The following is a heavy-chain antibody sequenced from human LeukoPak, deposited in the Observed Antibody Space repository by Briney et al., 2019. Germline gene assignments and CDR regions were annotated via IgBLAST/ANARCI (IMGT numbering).Heavy chain of an antibody. D-gene: IGHD6-25*01. Sequence: GGSLRLSCAASGFTFSDYYMGWIRQAPGKGLEWISYITSSGTTKYYADSVRGRFTISRDNAKNSLYLQMNSLRAEDTAVYYCARRRAFMTAAARAFDIWGQGTMVTVSS. CDR1: GFTFSDYY. CDR3: ARRRAFMTAAARAFDI. CDR2: ITSSGTTK. J-gene: IGHJ3*02. V-gene: IGHV3-11*04.